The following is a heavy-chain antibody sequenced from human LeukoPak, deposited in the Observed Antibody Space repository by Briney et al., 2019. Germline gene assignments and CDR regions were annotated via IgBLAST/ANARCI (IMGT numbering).Heavy chain of an antibody. Sequence: ASVKVSCKASGGTFSSYAISWVRQAPGQGLEWMGRIIPILGIANYAQKFQGRVTITADKSTSTAYMELSSLRSEDTAVYYCARDFGSMGRWLQNFDYWGQGTLVTVSS. CDR3: ARDFGSMGRWLQNFDY. D-gene: IGHD5-24*01. J-gene: IGHJ4*02. CDR2: IIPILGIA. CDR1: GGTFSSYA. V-gene: IGHV1-69*04.